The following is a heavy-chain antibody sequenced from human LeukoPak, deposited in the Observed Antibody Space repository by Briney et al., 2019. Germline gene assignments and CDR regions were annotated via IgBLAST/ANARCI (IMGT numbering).Heavy chain of an antibody. V-gene: IGHV3-23*01. CDR1: GFTFSSYA. CDR3: ARVVTVAWSERRPGYYYMDV. CDR2: FSGSGGST. Sequence: GGSLRLSCAASGFTFSSYAMSWVRQAPGKGLEWVSAFSGSGGSTYYADSVKGRFTISRDNAKNSLYLQMNSLRAEDTAMYYCARVVTVAWSERRPGYYYMDVWGKGTTVTVSS. J-gene: IGHJ6*03. D-gene: IGHD1-1*01.